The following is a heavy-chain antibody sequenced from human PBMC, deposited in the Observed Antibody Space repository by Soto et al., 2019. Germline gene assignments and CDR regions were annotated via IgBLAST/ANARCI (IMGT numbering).Heavy chain of an antibody. J-gene: IGHJ6*02. D-gene: IGHD6-6*01. CDR1: GYSFTSYW. CDR3: ARQYYSSSIYYYYYGMDV. Sequence: GESLKISCKGSGYSFTSYWIGWVRQMPGKGLEWMGIIYPGDSDTRYSPSFQGQVTISADKSISTAYLQWSSLKASDTAMYYCARQYYSSSIYYYYYGMDVWGQGTTVTVSS. CDR2: IYPGDSDT. V-gene: IGHV5-51*01.